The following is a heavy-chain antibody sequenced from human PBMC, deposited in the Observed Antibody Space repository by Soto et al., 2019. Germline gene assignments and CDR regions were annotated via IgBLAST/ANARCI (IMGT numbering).Heavy chain of an antibody. V-gene: IGHV1-18*01. Sequence: VQVAFKAFVDLLRIYARIWVRQAPAKGLEWMGWISAYNGNTNYAQKLQGRVTMTTDTSTSTAYMERRSLRADDTAVYYCARDRKFGYSSSRMWNGFDPAGQRIGVTVS. CDR1: VDLLRIYA. D-gene: IGHD6-13*01. CDR2: ISAYNGNT. CDR3: ARDRKFGYSSSRMWNGFDP. J-gene: IGHJ5*02.